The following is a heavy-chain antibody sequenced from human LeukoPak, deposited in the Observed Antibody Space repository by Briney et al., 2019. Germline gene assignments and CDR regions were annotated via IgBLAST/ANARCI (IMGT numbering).Heavy chain of an antibody. CDR3: AREVSEGFDF. J-gene: IGHJ4*02. CDR2: FGTRSTSV. V-gene: IGHV3-21*01. CDR1: GFTFSGYS. D-gene: IGHD3-22*01. Sequence: PGGSLRLSCTASGFTFSGYSMNWIRQAPGKGLEWVSSFGTRSTSVYHAGSVKGRFAISRDNAKNSLYLQMNSLRAEDTALYYCAREVSEGFDFWGQGTLVTVSS.